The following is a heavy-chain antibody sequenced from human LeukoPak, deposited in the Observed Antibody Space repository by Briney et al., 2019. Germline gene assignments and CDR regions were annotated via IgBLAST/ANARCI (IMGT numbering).Heavy chain of an antibody. CDR1: GFSFSSFA. CDR3: TKDPNGDYVGAFDP. Sequence: GGSLRLSCAASGFSFSSFAMTWVRQAPGKGLEWVSSITAGHYPTYNTDSVKGRFTISRDNSKNTLYLQMNSLRADDTAVYYCTKDPNGDYVGAFDPWGQGTLATVSS. V-gene: IGHV3-23*01. CDR2: ITAGHYPT. D-gene: IGHD4-17*01. J-gene: IGHJ5*02.